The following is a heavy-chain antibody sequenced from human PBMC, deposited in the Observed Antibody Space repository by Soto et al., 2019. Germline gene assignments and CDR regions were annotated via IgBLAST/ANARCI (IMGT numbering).Heavy chain of an antibody. CDR2: ISWNSGSI. Sequence: EVQLVESGGGLVQPGRSLRLSCAASGFTFDDYAMHWVRQAPGKGLEWVSGISWNSGSIGYADSVKGRFTISRDNAKNSLYLQMNSLIAEDTALYYCAKGFNWNDVVDYWGQGTLVTVSS. CDR1: GFTFDDYA. V-gene: IGHV3-9*01. J-gene: IGHJ4*02. CDR3: AKGFNWNDVVDY. D-gene: IGHD1-1*01.